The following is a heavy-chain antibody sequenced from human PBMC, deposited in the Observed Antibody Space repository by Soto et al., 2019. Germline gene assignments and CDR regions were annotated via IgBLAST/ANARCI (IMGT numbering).Heavy chain of an antibody. CDR3: AKDTHPSYSDY. V-gene: IGHV3-9*01. CDR1: GFTFDDYG. CDR2: ISWNSGSI. J-gene: IGHJ4*01. Sequence: EVQLVDSGGGLVQPGRSLRLSCAASGFTFDDYGMHWLRHAPGKGLECVSGISWNSGSIGYADSVKGRFTTSRDSATNSLYLQMSSLRAEDAALDYFAKDTHPSYSDYLCQGPLVTLSS.